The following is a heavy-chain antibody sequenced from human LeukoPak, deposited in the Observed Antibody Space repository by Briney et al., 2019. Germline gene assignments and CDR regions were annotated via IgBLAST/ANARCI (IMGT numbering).Heavy chain of an antibody. CDR1: GYTFTSFY. Sequence: SVKVSCKASGYTFTSFYMHWVRQAPGQGLEWMGWINPNSGVTHSAQRFQGRVTMTGDPSISTAYMELRGLTSDDTAVYYCAPATYYYDHWGQGTLVTVPS. CDR2: INPNSGVT. D-gene: IGHD2-2*01. J-gene: IGHJ4*02. V-gene: IGHV1-2*02. CDR3: APATYYYDH.